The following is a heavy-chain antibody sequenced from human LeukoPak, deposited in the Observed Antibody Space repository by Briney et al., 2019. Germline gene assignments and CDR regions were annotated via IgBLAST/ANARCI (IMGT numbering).Heavy chain of an antibody. CDR2: IYYSGST. CDR1: GASVSSGGYY. CDR3: ARRGGSGRSFDY. V-gene: IGHV4-61*08. J-gene: IGHJ4*02. Sequence: PSETLSLTCTVSGASVSSGGYYWSWLRQPPGKGLEWIGYIYYSGSTNYNPSLKSRVTISEDTSKNQFPLKVSSVTAADTAVYYCARRGGSGRSFDYWGQGTLVTVSS. D-gene: IGHD3-10*01.